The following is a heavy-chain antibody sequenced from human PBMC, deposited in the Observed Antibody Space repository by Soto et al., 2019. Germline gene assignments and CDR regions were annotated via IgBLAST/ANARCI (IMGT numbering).Heavy chain of an antibody. CDR2: MNPNSGNT. V-gene: IGHV1-8*01. D-gene: IGHD3-10*01. Sequence: QVQLVQSGAEVKKPGASVKVSCKASGYTFTSYDINWVRQATGQGLEWMGWMNPNSGNTGYAQKFQGRVTMTRHTSISTAYMERSSLRAEDTAVYYCVMRGYYGSGSYYEFDYWGQGTLVTVSS. CDR3: VMRGYYGSGSYYEFDY. CDR1: GYTFTSYD. J-gene: IGHJ4*02.